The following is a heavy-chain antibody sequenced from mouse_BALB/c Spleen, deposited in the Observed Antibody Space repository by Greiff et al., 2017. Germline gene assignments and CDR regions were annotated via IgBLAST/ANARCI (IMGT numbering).Heavy chain of an antibody. J-gene: IGHJ4*01. V-gene: IGHV1S126*01. CDR3: ARSSYGNSAMDY. D-gene: IGHD2-1*01. Sequence: VKLQESGPQLVRPGASVKISCKASGYSFTSYWMHWVKQRPGQGLEWIGMIDPSDSETRLNQKFKDKATLTVDKSSSTAYMQLSSPTSEDSAVYYCARSSYGNSAMDYWGQGTSVTVSS. CDR1: GYSFTSYW. CDR2: IDPSDSET.